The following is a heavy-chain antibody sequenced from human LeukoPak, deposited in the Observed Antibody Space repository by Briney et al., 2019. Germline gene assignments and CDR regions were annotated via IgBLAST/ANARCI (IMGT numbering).Heavy chain of an antibody. Sequence: PGGSLRLSCAASGFTFSSYSMNWVRQAPGKGLEWVSYISSSSSTIYYADSVKGRFTISRDNAKNSLYLQMNSLRAEDTALYHCARVQQQLVYYYMDVWGKRDHGHRLL. V-gene: IGHV3-48*04. D-gene: IGHD6-13*01. CDR3: ARVQQQLVYYYMDV. CDR1: GFTFSSYS. J-gene: IGHJ6*03. CDR2: ISSSSSTI.